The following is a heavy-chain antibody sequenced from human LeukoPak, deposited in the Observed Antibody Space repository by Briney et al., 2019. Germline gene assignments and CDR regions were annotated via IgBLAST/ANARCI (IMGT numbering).Heavy chain of an antibody. CDR3: ARDFGDGDYAFDY. CDR1: GGSFSGYY. CDR2: INHSGST. Sequence: SETLSLTCAVYGGSFSGYYWSWIRQPPGKGLEWIGEINHSGSTNYNPSLKSRVTISVDTSKNQFSLKLSSVTAADTAVYYCARDFGDGDYAFDYWGQGTLVTVSS. J-gene: IGHJ4*02. D-gene: IGHD4-17*01. V-gene: IGHV4-34*01.